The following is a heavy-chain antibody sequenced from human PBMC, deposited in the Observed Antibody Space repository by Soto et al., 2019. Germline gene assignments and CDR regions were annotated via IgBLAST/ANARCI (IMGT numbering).Heavy chain of an antibody. CDR2: ISAYNGNT. V-gene: IGHV1-18*01. CDR1: GYTFASYA. CDR3: ARDPPPPDY. J-gene: IGHJ4*02. Sequence: QVQLVQSGAEVKKPGASVKVSCKASGYTFASYAISWMRQAPGQGLEWMGWISAYNGNTNYAQKLQGRVTMTTDTPTSTAYMGLRSLRSDDTAVYCCARDPPPPDYWGQGTLVTVSS.